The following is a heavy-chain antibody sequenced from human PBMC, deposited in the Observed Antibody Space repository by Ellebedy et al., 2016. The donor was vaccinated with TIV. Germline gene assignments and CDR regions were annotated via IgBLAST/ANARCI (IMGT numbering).Heavy chain of an antibody. CDR1: GYTFTSHL. V-gene: IGHV1-3*01. CDR3: ARDHPAFTIFFHH. D-gene: IGHD3-9*01. J-gene: IGHJ4*02. CDR2: INPASGDT. Sequence: ASVKVSXXASGYTFTSHLIHWVRQAPGQRPEWMGWINPASGDTEYSQTFQGRVSITRDTSANTVYMDLRNLRADDTAVYYCARDHPAFTIFFHHWGLGTLVTVSS.